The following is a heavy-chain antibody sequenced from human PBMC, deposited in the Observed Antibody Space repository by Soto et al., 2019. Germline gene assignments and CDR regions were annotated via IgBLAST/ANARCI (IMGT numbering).Heavy chain of an antibody. CDR3: AKVRHSSPLGYDYGMNS. CDR1: GVTFSKFI. D-gene: IGHD6-19*01. CDR2: IIPSYGKA. V-gene: IGHV1-69*01. Sequence: QVQLEQSGGEVKKPGSSVKVSCKASGVTFSKFIMTWVRQAPGLGLEWVGGIIPSYGKANYAQKFQGRVTITADESTSTSYVEVNNSRAEATTAYYCAKVRHSSPLGYDYGMNSWGQGTTGSVS. J-gene: IGHJ6*02.